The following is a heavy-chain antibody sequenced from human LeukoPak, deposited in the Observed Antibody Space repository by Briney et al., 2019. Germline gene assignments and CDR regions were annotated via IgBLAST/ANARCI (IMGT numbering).Heavy chain of an antibody. CDR1: GFTFDAHA. CDR2: ITWNSDTA. V-gene: IGHV3-9*01. J-gene: IGHJ4*02. CDR3: ARRPSVAGAYYFDS. Sequence: GGSLRLSCVASGFTFDAHAMHWVRHGPGKGLEWVSGITWNSDTAIYADSVKGRFIISRDNAQNSLYLQMNSLRVEDAAFYFCARRPSVAGAYYFDSWGQGVLVSVSS. D-gene: IGHD6-19*01.